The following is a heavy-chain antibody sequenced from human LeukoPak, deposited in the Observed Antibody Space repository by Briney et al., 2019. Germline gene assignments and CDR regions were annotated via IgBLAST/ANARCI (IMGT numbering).Heavy chain of an antibody. CDR3: VRGGIVGTTARIPLFDY. CDR2: IYYSGST. J-gene: IGHJ4*02. Sequence: SETLSLTCTVSGGSISSSSYYWGWIRQPPGKGLEWIGSIYYSGSTNYNPSLKSRVTMSVDTSKNQFSLKLSSVTAADTAVYYCVRGGIVGTTARIPLFDYWGQGTLVTVSS. CDR1: GGSISSSSYY. D-gene: IGHD1-26*01. V-gene: IGHV4-39*07.